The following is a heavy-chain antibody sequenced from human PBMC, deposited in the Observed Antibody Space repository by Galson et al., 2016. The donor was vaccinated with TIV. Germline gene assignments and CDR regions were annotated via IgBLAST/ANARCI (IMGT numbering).Heavy chain of an antibody. Sequence: TLSLTCTVSGGSISSNGIFWSWIRQHPGKGLEWIGYIYHSGSTHYNPSLKSRVAMSVDTSKNQFSLTLTSVTAADTAVYYCARDQDSGGYFDYWGQGTPVTGSS. V-gene: IGHV4-31*03. D-gene: IGHD2-15*01. CDR1: GGSISSNGIF. CDR2: IYHSGST. CDR3: ARDQDSGGYFDY. J-gene: IGHJ4*02.